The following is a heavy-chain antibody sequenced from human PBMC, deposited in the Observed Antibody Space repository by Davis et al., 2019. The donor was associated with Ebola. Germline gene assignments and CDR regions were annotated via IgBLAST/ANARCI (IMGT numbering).Heavy chain of an antibody. CDR1: GYTFTGYY. CDR3: ARGRRGVRGVGYYYMDV. CDR2: INPNSGGT. Sequence: ASVKVSCKASGYTFTGYYMHWVRQAPGQGLEWMGWINPNSGGTNYAQKFQGRVTMTRDTSISTAYMELSSLRSEDTAVYYCARGRRGVRGVGYYYMDVWGKGTTVTVSS. J-gene: IGHJ6*03. V-gene: IGHV1-2*02. D-gene: IGHD3-3*01.